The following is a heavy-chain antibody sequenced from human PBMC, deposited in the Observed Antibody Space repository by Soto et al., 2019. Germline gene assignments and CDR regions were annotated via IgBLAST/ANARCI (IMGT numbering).Heavy chain of an antibody. CDR1: GFTFSSYS. J-gene: IGHJ4*02. CDR3: ARPAAGDFWGGYPPEYYFDY. CDR2: ISSSSSYI. D-gene: IGHD3-3*01. Sequence: EVQLVESGGGLVKPGGSLRLSCAASGFTFSSYSMNWVRQAPGKGLEWVSSISSSSSYIYYADSVKGRFTISRDNAKNSLYLQMTSLRAEDTAVYYCARPAAGDFWGGYPPEYYFDYWGQGTLVTVSS. V-gene: IGHV3-21*01.